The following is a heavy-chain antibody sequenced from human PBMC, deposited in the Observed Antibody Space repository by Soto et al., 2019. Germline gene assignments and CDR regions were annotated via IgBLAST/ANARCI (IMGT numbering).Heavy chain of an antibody. V-gene: IGHV4-4*02. J-gene: IGHJ5*01. CDR3: ARVRQGCSANNCYFDP. D-gene: IGHD1-1*01. CDR2: VHISGHS. Sequence: SDTLSLTCTLSGGSVRAPDWWNWVRQSPDKGLEWIAEVHISGHSNYNPSLRSRVSVSIDSSKNQFYLNLNSVTAADTAIYYCARVRQGCSANNCYFDPWGQGTQVTVPS. CDR1: GGSVRAPDW.